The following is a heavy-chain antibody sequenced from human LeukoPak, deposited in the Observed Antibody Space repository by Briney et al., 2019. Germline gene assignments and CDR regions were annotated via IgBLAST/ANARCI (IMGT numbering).Heavy chain of an antibody. Sequence: TSETLSLTCTVSGGSISSYYWSWIRQPPGRGLEWIGYIYYSGSTNYNPSLKSRVTISVDTSKNQFSLKLSSVTAADTAVYYCARETSQKGAHYMDVWGKGTTVTISS. V-gene: IGHV4-59*01. D-gene: IGHD3-16*01. J-gene: IGHJ6*03. CDR2: IYYSGST. CDR1: GGSISSYY. CDR3: ARETSQKGAHYMDV.